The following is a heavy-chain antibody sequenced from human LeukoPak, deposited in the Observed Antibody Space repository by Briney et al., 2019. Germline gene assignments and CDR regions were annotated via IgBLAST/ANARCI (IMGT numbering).Heavy chain of an antibody. J-gene: IGHJ4*02. D-gene: IGHD2-15*01. V-gene: IGHV3-21*01. Sequence: PGGSLRLSCAASGLTFSSSWMSWVRQAPGKGLEWVSSISSSSTYMYYADSVKGRFTISRDNAKNSLYLQMNSLRAEDTAVYYCASTKDCSGGNCYSDRGFDYWGQGTLVTVSS. CDR1: GLTFSSSW. CDR2: ISSSSTYM. CDR3: ASTKDCSGGNCYSDRGFDY.